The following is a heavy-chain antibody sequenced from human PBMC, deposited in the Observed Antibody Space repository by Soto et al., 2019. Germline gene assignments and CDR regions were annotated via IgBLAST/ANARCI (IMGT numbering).Heavy chain of an antibody. D-gene: IGHD3-10*01. Sequence: SVKVSCKASGGTFSSYAISWVRQAPGQGLEWMGGIIPIFGTANYAQKFQGRVTITADESTSTAYMELSSLRSEDTAVYYCASESRITMVRGVIINHYGMDVWGQGTTVTVSS. J-gene: IGHJ6*02. CDR3: ASESRITMVRGVIINHYGMDV. V-gene: IGHV1-69*13. CDR1: GGTFSSYA. CDR2: IIPIFGTA.